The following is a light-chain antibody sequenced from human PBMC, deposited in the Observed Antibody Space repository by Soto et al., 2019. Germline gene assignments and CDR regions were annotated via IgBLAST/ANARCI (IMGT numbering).Light chain of an antibody. CDR2: LGS. CDR1: QSLLHSDGKTY. V-gene: IGKV2-28*01. J-gene: IGKJ2*01. CDR3: RKVLHTPYT. Sequence: DFVMTQSALSLPVTPGEPASISCRSSQSLLHSDGKTYFDWYLQKPGQSPQLLMYLGSNRASGVPDWFSGSGSGTDFTLKISRVEAGDVGAYYCRKVLHTPYTFGQGTKLEIK.